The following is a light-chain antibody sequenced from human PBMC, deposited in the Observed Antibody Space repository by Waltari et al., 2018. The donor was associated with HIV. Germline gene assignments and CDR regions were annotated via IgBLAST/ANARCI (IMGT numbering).Light chain of an antibody. CDR1: SSNIGRNT. J-gene: IGLJ3*02. V-gene: IGLV1-44*01. Sequence: QSMLTQPPSASGTPGQRVTISCSGSSSNIGRNTVNWYQQLPGTAPKLLIDSSNHRPSGVPDRFPGSKSGTSASLAISGLQSEDEADYYCATWDDSLNGRVFGGGTKLTVL. CDR2: SSN. CDR3: ATWDDSLNGRV.